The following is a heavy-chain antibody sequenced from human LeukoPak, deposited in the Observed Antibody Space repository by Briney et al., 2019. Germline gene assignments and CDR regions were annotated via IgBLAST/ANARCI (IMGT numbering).Heavy chain of an antibody. CDR3: ARDSGSSPTFDY. CDR2: IYYSGSA. CDR1: GVSISSYY. V-gene: IGHV4-59*01. J-gene: IGHJ4*02. Sequence: PSETLSLTCTVTGVSISSYYWSWLRQPPGKGLEWIGYIYYSGSANYNPPLKSRVTMSVDTSKNQISLKLSSVTAADTAVYYCARDSGSSPTFDYWGQGTLVTVSS. D-gene: IGHD6-13*01.